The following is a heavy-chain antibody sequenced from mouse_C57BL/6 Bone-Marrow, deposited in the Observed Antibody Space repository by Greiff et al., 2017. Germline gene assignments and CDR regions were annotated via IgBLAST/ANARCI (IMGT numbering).Heavy chain of an antibody. CDR2: INPNNGGT. J-gene: IGHJ4*01. CDR3: ARSAFTTVVATDAMDY. D-gene: IGHD1-1*01. CDR1: GYTFTDYY. V-gene: IGHV1-26*01. Sequence: EVQLQQSGPELVKPGASVKISCKASGYTFTDYYMNWVKQSHGKSLEWIGDINPNNGGTSYNQKFKGKATLTVDKSSSTAYMELRSLTSEDSAVYYCARSAFTTVVATDAMDYWGQGTSVTVSS.